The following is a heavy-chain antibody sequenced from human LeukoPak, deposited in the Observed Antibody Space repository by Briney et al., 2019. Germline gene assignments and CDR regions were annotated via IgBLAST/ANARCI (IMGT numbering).Heavy chain of an antibody. CDR2: MSPNSGNT. CDR1: GYTFISYD. Sequence: ASVKVSCKASGYTFISYDINWVRQATGQGLEWMGWMSPNSGNTGYAQRFQGRVTMTRNTSISTAYMELSGLRSEDTAVYYCARRTRELGYCSGGSCYHDAFDIWGQGTMVTVSS. V-gene: IGHV1-8*01. CDR3: ARRTRELGYCSGGSCYHDAFDI. J-gene: IGHJ3*02. D-gene: IGHD2-15*01.